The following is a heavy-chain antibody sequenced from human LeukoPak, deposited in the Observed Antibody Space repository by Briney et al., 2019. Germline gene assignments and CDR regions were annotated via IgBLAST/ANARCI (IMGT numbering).Heavy chain of an antibody. J-gene: IGHJ4*02. V-gene: IGHV4-61*05. CDR1: GGSISSSSYY. Sequence: PSETLSLTCTVSGGSISSSSYYWSWIRQPPGKGLEWIGYIYYSGSTNYNPSLKSRVTISVDTSKNQFSLRLNSVTAADMAMYYCAKSGGYGLIDYWGQGTLVTVSS. CDR2: IYYSGST. D-gene: IGHD1-26*01. CDR3: AKSGGYGLIDY.